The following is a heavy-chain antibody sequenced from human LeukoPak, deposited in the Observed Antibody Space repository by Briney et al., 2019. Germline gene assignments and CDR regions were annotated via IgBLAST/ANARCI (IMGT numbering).Heavy chain of an antibody. CDR1: GFTFSSYG. Sequence: GGSLRLSCAASGFTFSSYGMHWVRQAPGKGLEWGAFIRYDGSNKYYADSVKGRFTISRDNSKNTLYLQMNSLRAEDTAVYYCAKDGGELVPAATNFDYWGQGTLVTVSS. J-gene: IGHJ4*02. V-gene: IGHV3-30*02. CDR2: IRYDGSNK. CDR3: AKDGGELVPAATNFDY. D-gene: IGHD2-2*01.